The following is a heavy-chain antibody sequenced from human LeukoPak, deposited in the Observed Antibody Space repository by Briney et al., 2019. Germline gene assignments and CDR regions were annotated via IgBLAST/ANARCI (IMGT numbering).Heavy chain of an antibody. CDR1: GYTFTSYG. Sequence: ASVKVSCKASGYTFTSYGISWVRQAPGQGLEWMGWISAYNGNTNYAQKLQGRVTMTTDTSTSTAYMELRSLRSDDTAVYYCASHGVWFGEGPMYFDYWGQGTLVTVSS. CDR3: ASHGVWFGEGPMYFDY. V-gene: IGHV1-18*01. J-gene: IGHJ4*02. CDR2: ISAYNGNT. D-gene: IGHD3-10*01.